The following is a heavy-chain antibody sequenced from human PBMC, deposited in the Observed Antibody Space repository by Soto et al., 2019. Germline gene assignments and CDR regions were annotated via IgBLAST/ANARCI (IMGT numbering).Heavy chain of an antibody. CDR1: GGAFSNYA. D-gene: IGHD2-21*01. V-gene: IGHV1-69*12. J-gene: IGHJ4*02. CDR2: IVPIFGTA. Sequence: QVQLVQSGAGVKRPGSSVKVSCKASGGAFSNYAFSWVRQAPGQGLEWMGGIVPIFGTANYAQKFQGRVKITADESTNTVYMELSSLRSDDTAVYYCARFYHGGERSPFAYWGQGTLVTVSS. CDR3: ARFYHGGERSPFAY.